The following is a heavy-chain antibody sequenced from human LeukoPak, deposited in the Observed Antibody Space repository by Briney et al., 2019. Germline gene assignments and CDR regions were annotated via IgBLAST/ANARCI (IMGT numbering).Heavy chain of an antibody. J-gene: IGHJ4*02. D-gene: IGHD2-2*01. CDR3: ARVQSAAMGRYHFDY. CDR1: GYTLTIYG. Sequence: ASVKVSCTASGYTLTIYGITWVRQAPGQGLEWMGWISGNKGNTKYAQKLQDRVTMTTDTSTSTAYMELRSLRSDDTAVYYCARVQSAAMGRYHFDYWGQGTLVIVSS. CDR2: ISGNKGNT. V-gene: IGHV1-18*01.